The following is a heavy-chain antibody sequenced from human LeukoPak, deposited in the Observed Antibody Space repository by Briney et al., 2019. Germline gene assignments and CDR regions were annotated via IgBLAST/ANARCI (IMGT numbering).Heavy chain of an antibody. CDR2: IYHSDST. CDR1: GGTISSGGYY. CDR3: ARDYYDSSGYYDVYAFDI. J-gene: IGHJ3*02. D-gene: IGHD3-22*01. Sequence: SQTLSLTCAVSGGTISSGGYYWSWIRQPPGKGLEWIGYIYHSDSTYYNPSLKSRVTISVDRSKNQFSLKLSSVTAADTDVYYCARDYYDSSGYYDVYAFDIWGQGTMVTVSS. V-gene: IGHV4-30-2*01.